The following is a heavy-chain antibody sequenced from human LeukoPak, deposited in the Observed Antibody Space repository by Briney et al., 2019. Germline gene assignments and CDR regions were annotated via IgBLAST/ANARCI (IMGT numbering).Heavy chain of an antibody. Sequence: PGGSLRLSCAASGFTFSSYGMHWVRQAPGMGLEWVAVIWYDGSNKYYADSVKGRFTISRDNSKNTLYLQMNSLRAEDTAVYYCAKGEDSGYYDYWGQGTLVTVSS. CDR1: GFTFSSYG. V-gene: IGHV3-33*06. CDR2: IWYDGSNK. D-gene: IGHD3-22*01. J-gene: IGHJ4*02. CDR3: AKGEDSGYYDY.